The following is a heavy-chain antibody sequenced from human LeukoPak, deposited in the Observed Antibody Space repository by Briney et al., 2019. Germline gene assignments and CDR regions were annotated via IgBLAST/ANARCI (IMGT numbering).Heavy chain of an antibody. D-gene: IGHD3-10*01. CDR1: GGSFSDYS. Sequence: ETLSLTCAVYGGSFSDYSWSWIRQPPGKGLEWVSAISGSGGSTYYADFVKGRFTISRDNSKNTLCLQMNSLRAEDTAVYNCAKDRSYTMVRGVLPTWGQGTLVTVSS. CDR2: ISGSGGST. V-gene: IGHV3-23*01. J-gene: IGHJ5*02. CDR3: AKDRSYTMVRGVLPT.